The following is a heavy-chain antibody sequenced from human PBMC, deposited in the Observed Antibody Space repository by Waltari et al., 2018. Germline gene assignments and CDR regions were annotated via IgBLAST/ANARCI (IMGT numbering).Heavy chain of an antibody. CDR1: SASISSNY. D-gene: IGHD7-27*01. Sequence: QVQLQESGPGLVKPSETLSLTCAVSSASISSNYWSWIRQPPGKGLEWIGYFYGGGGSISYNPSLKSRVTLSTDTSKNQFSLKLSSVTAADTAVYYCARELGRTFDYWGQGVLVTVSS. CDR3: ARELGRTFDY. V-gene: IGHV4-59*12. CDR2: FYGGGGSI. J-gene: IGHJ4*02.